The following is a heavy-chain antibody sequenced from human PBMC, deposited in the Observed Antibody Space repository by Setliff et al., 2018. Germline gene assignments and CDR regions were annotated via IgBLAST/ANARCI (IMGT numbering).Heavy chain of an antibody. CDR1: GDSISSRTYY. Sequence: LSLTCTVSGDSISSRTYYWSWIRQPAGKGLEWIGHIYTSWSTIYNPSLKSRLTISLDTSKNQFSLTLSSVTATDTAVYYCARMSGFQYIDVWGKGTTVTVSS. V-gene: IGHV4-61*09. J-gene: IGHJ6*03. CDR3: ARMSGFQYIDV. D-gene: IGHD3-3*01. CDR2: IYTSWST.